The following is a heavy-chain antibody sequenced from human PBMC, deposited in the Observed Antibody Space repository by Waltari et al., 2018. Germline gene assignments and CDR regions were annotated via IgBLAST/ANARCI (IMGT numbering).Heavy chain of an antibody. J-gene: IGHJ5*02. CDR1: GGSFSGYY. D-gene: IGHD3-10*01. CDR3: ARGRGYSVVVRGVDTGFCWFDP. CDR2: INHSGST. Sequence: QVQLQQWGAGLLSPSETLSLTCAVYGGSFSGYYWPWLRQPPGKGLEWIGEINHSGSTNYNPSLKSRVTISIDTPRNQFSLKLSSVTAADTAVYYCARGRGYSVVVRGVDTGFCWFDPWGQGTLVTVSS. V-gene: IGHV4-34*01.